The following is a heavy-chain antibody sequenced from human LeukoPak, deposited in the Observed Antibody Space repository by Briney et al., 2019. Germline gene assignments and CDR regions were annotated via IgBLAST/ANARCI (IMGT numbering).Heavy chain of an antibody. J-gene: IGHJ4*02. CDR2: IYSGGST. Sequence: PGGSLRLSCAASGFTFSSYSMNWVRQAPGKGLEWVSVIYSGGSTYYADSVKGRFTISRDNSKNTLYLQMNSLRAEDTAVYYCARASGSYGGFDYWGQGTLVTVSS. CDR1: GFTFSSYS. D-gene: IGHD1-26*01. V-gene: IGHV3-53*01. CDR3: ARASGSYGGFDY.